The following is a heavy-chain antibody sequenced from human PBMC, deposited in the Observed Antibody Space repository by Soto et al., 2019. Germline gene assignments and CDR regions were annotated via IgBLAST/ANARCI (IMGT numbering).Heavy chain of an antibody. CDR1: GFTFSTSA. J-gene: IGHJ6*02. Sequence: QMQLVQSGPEVKKPGTSVRVSCKASGFTFSTSAMQWVRQSRGQRLEWIGWIVVGSGNTNYAQKFQERVTITRDMVTXXAYMELSSLRSEDTAVYYCATQGIAVAGGYYGMDVWGQGTTVTVSS. CDR2: IVVGSGNT. V-gene: IGHV1-58*02. D-gene: IGHD6-19*01. CDR3: ATQGIAVAGGYYGMDV.